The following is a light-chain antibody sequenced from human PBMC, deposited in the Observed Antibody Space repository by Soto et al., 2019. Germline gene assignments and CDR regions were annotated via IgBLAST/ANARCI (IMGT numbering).Light chain of an antibody. CDR3: CSYAGSSTPLV. CDR1: SSDVGSYNH. V-gene: IGLV2-23*01. CDR2: EGS. J-gene: IGLJ3*02. Sequence: QSALTQPASVSGSPGQSITISCTGTSSDVGSYNHVSWYQQHPGKAPKLMIYEGSKRPSGVSNRFSGSKSGNTASLTISGLQAEDEADYYCCSYAGSSTPLVFGGGTKLTVL.